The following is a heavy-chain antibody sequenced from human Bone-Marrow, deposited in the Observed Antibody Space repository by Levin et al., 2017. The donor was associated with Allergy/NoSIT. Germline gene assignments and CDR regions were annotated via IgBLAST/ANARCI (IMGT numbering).Heavy chain of an antibody. D-gene: IGHD6-19*01. J-gene: IGHJ4*02. CDR2: ISYTGNNK. CDR1: GFTFSSYG. Sequence: GGSLRLSCAASGFTFSSYGMHWVRQAPGKGLDWVALISYTGNNKYHADSVKGRFTISRDNSKNTVYLQMNSLRPEDTAVYYCAKSMYTSGWDGGGDYWGQGILVTVSS. CDR3: AKSMYTSGWDGGGDY. V-gene: IGHV3-30*18.